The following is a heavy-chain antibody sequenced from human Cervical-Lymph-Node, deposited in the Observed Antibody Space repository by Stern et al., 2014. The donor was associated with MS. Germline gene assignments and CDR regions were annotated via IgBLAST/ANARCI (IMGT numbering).Heavy chain of an antibody. CDR3: ARMMGSGYRHYFDY. CDR2: IDWNDKT. J-gene: IGHJ4*02. CDR1: GFSLVTSGVR. D-gene: IGHD3-3*01. Sequence: HVTLRESGPALVKPTQTLTLTCTFSGFSLVTSGVRVSWIRQPPGKALEWLERIDWNDKTFYNTSLMTRLTISKDTSKNQVVLTMTNVDPVDTATYYCARMMGSGYRHYFDYWGQGTPVTVS. V-gene: IGHV2-70*04.